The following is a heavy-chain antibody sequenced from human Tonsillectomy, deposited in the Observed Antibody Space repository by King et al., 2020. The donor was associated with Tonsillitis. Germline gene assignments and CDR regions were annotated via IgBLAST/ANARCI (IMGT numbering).Heavy chain of an antibody. CDR1: GFTVRSYA. CDR3: ASSSNWNYPIDY. J-gene: IGHJ4*02. CDR2: IEMDGSNK. V-gene: IGHV3-30*04. D-gene: IGHD1-7*01. Sequence: VQLVESGGGVVHLGRSLRLFCAASGFTVRSYAMHWVRQAPGKWLEWLRVIEMDGSNKYCANPLKGLLTTSSDNSKNRLYLQMNSLRAEDTAVYYCASSSNWNYPIDYWGQGTLVTVSS.